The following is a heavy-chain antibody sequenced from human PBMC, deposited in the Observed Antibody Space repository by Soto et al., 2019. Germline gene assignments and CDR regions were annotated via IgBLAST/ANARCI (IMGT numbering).Heavy chain of an antibody. CDR3: ARGWYSSAFDY. Sequence: QLQLQESGPGLVKPSETLSLTCTVSGGSISSSSYYWGWIRQPPGKGLEWIGSIYYSGSTYYNPSLKSRVTISVDTSKNQFSLKLSSVTAADTAVYYCARGWYSSAFDYWGQGTLVTVSS. J-gene: IGHJ4*02. V-gene: IGHV4-39*01. CDR1: GGSISSSSYY. D-gene: IGHD6-19*01. CDR2: IYYSGST.